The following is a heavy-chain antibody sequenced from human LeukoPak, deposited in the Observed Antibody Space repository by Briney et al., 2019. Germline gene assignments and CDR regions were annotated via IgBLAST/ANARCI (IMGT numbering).Heavy chain of an antibody. Sequence: PGGSLRLSCAASGFTFSNYAMHWVRQGPGKGVEWVAIVSNDGSNEKYADSVRGRFTISRDNSKNTLYVQMNSLRSEDTAVYYCARGTGSGSYIIDYWGQGILVTVSS. V-gene: IGHV3-30*04. CDR2: VSNDGSNE. J-gene: IGHJ4*02. CDR3: ARGTGSGSYIIDY. CDR1: GFTFSNYA. D-gene: IGHD3-10*01.